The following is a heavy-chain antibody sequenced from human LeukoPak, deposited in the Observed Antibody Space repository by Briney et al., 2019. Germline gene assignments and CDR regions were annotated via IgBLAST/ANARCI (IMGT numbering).Heavy chain of an antibody. CDR2: INPNSGGT. Sequence: ASVKVSCKASGYTFTGYYMHWVRQAPGQGLEWMGWINPNSGGTNYAQKFQGRVTMTGDTSNSTAYMELSRLRSDDTAVYYCASQTTVTTHWFDPWGQGTLVTVSS. CDR1: GYTFTGYY. D-gene: IGHD4-17*01. V-gene: IGHV1-2*02. J-gene: IGHJ5*02. CDR3: ASQTTVTTHWFDP.